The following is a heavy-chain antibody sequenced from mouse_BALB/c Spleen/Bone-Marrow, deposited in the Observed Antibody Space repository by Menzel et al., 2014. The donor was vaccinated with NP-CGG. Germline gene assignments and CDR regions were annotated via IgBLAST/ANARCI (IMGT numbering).Heavy chain of an antibody. Sequence: EVQLQQSGAELVKPGASVKLSCTASGFNIKDTYMHWVKQRPEQGLEWIGRIDTANGNTKYDPKFQGKATITADTSSNTAYLQLSSLTSEDTAVYYCASYDYGYYFDYWGQGTTLTVSS. CDR3: ASYDYGYYFDY. CDR2: IDTANGNT. V-gene: IGHV14-3*02. D-gene: IGHD2-4*01. CDR1: GFNIKDTY. J-gene: IGHJ2*01.